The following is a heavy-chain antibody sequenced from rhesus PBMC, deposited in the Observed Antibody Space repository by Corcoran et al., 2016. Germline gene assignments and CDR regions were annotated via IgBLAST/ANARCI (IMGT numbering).Heavy chain of an antibody. V-gene: IGHV4-106*01. J-gene: IGHJ5-1*01. CDR1: GGSLSDSYF. D-gene: IGHD2-33*01. Sequence: QVQLQESGPGLVKPSETLSLTCAVSGGSLSDSYFWSWVRQPPGKGLEWIGYIYGGGGATSYNTSLKNRVTISRDTSKNQLSLELTSVTAADTAVYYCWLDQFDVWGAGVLVTVSS. CDR3: WLDQFDV. CDR2: IYGGGGAT.